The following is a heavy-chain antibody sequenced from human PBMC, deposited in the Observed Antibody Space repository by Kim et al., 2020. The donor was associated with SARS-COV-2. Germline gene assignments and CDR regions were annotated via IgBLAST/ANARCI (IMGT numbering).Heavy chain of an antibody. CDR3: ARALITFGGAEFRI. CDR2: IYYSGTT. CDR1: GASISTGAYY. D-gene: IGHD3-16*01. J-gene: IGHJ4*02. Sequence: SETLSLTCTVSGASISTGAYYWSWIRQHPGKGLEWIGYIYYSGTTSYNPSLKSRVTISSNTSKNQFSLKLTSVTAADAAVYYCARALITFGGAEFRIWGQGTLVTVSS. V-gene: IGHV4-31*03.